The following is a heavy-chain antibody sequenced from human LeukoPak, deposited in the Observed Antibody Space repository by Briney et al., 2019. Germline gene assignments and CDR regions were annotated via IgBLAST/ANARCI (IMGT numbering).Heavy chain of an antibody. CDR1: GYTFTSYG. D-gene: IGHD3-10*01. CDR2: ISAYNGNT. V-gene: IGHV1-18*01. Sequence: ASVKVSCKASGYTFTSYGISWVRQAPGQGLEWMGWISAYNGNTNYAQKLQGRVTMTTDTSASTAYMELRSLRSDDTAVYYCARERTITYYYGSGRKGFDYWGQGTLVTVSS. J-gene: IGHJ4*02. CDR3: ARERTITYYYGSGRKGFDY.